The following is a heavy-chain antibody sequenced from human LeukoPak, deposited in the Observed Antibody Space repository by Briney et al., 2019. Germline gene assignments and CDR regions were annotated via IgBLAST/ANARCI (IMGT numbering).Heavy chain of an antibody. CDR1: GGSISSYY. Sequence: SETLSLTCTVSGGSISSYYWSWIRQPPGKGLEWIGYIYYSGSTNYNPSLKSRVTISVDTSKNQFSLKLSSVTAADTAVYYCARGSYSRSWYWFDPWGHGTLVTVSS. J-gene: IGHJ5*02. V-gene: IGHV4-59*01. CDR2: IYYSGST. CDR3: ARGSYSRSWYWFDP. D-gene: IGHD6-13*01.